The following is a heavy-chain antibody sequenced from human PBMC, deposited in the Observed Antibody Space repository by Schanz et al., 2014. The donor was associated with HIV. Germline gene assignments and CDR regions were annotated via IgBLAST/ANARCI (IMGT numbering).Heavy chain of an antibody. J-gene: IGHJ3*02. D-gene: IGHD2-2*01. CDR2: ISGGGRDK. CDR3: ARDVAGCSGTSCYSDAFDI. Sequence: EVRLLESGGGLVQPGGSLRLSCAVSGFTFYNYAMNWVRQAPGKGLEYVATISGGGRDKYYADSVRGRVTISRDNPKNTLFLQMNSLRAEDTAVYFCARDVAGCSGTSCYSDAFDIWGQGTLDTVSS. CDR1: GFTFYNYA. V-gene: IGHV3-23*01.